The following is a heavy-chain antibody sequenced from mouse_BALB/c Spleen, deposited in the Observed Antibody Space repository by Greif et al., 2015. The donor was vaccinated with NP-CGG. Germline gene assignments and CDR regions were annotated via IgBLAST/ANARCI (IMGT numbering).Heavy chain of an antibody. V-gene: IGHV5-12-1*01. D-gene: IGHD2-3*01. CDR3: ARDDGYYYYAMYY. CDR1: GFAFSSYD. Sequence: EVQRVEPGGGLVKPGGSLKLSCAASGFAFSSYDMSWVRQTPEKRLEWVAYISSGGGSTYYPDTVKGRFTISRDNAKNTLYLQMSSLKSEDTALYYCARDDGYYYYAMYYWGQGTSVTVSS. CDR2: ISSGGGST. J-gene: IGHJ4*01.